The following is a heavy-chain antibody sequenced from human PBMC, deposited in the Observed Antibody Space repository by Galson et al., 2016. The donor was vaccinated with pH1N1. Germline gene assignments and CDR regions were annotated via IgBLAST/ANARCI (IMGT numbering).Heavy chain of an antibody. Sequence: SVKVSCKASGYTFTGYYIHWVRQAPGQGLEWMGWISTYNGNTNYVQRLQGRVTMTTDTSTGTAYLELRSLRFDDTAVYYCARVWVPDAPHDPDNWFDLWGPGTLVSVFS. CDR3: ARVWVPDAPHDPDNWFDL. J-gene: IGHJ5*02. CDR2: ISTYNGNT. CDR1: GYTFTGYY. V-gene: IGHV1-18*04. D-gene: IGHD2-2*01.